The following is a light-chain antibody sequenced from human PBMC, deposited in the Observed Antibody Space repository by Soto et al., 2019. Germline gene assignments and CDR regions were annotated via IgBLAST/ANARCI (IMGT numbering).Light chain of an antibody. J-gene: IGKJ4*01. V-gene: IGKV1-39*01. CDR1: QSISSY. Sequence: DIQMTQSPSSLSASVGDRVTITCRASQSISSYLNWYQQKPGKAPKLLIYAASSLQSGVPSRFSGSGSGADFTFTISSLQPEDVATYYCQKYNSGLRTFGGGTTVEI. CDR3: QKYNSGLRT. CDR2: AAS.